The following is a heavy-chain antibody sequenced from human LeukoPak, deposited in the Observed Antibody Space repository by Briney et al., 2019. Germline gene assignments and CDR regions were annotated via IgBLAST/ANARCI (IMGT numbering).Heavy chain of an antibody. V-gene: IGHV3-48*02. J-gene: IGHJ4*02. D-gene: IGHD4-17*01. Sequence: PGGSLRLSCAASGFMFSRYSMNWVRQAPGKGLEWVSYISSSGATIYYADSVKGRFTISRDNAKNSLYLQMNSLRDEDTAVYYCARDGSSDYGDYFGYWGQGTLVTVSS. CDR3: ARDGSSDYGDYFGY. CDR2: ISSSGATI. CDR1: GFMFSRYS.